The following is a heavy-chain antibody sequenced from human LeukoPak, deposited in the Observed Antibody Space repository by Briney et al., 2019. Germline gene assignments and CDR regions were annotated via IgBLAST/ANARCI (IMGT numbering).Heavy chain of an antibody. Sequence: ASVKVSCKASGYTFTGYYMHWVRQAPGQGLEWMGWINPNSGGTNYAQKFQGRVTMTRDTSISTAYMELSRLRSDDTAVYYCARASVGATFCNWFDPWGQGTLVTVSS. V-gene: IGHV1-2*02. D-gene: IGHD1-26*01. CDR3: ARASVGATFCNWFDP. J-gene: IGHJ5*02. CDR1: GYTFTGYY. CDR2: INPNSGGT.